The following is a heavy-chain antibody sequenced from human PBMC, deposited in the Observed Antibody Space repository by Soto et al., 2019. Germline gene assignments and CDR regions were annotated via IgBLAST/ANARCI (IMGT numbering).Heavy chain of an antibody. Sequence: QVQLQESGPGLVQPSGTLSLTCAVSGGSISSTNWWSWGRQSPGKGLEWIGEIYHNGSPDYNPSLRSRVTISVDKSKNHVFLKLTSVTAADAAMYFCGRWLGTSYGMDVWGQGAAVNVSS. CDR2: IYHNGSP. J-gene: IGHJ6*02. V-gene: IGHV4-4*02. D-gene: IGHD3-10*01. CDR1: GGSISSTNW. CDR3: GRWLGTSYGMDV.